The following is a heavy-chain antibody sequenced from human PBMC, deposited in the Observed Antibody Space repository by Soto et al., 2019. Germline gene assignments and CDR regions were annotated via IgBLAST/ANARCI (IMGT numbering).Heavy chain of an antibody. CDR1: GISLSTSGVG. V-gene: IGHV2-5*01. Sequence: GSGPTLVNPTPPLTLTCILSGISLSTSGVGLGSIRQTPGKALEWLALIYWNDDKHYSPSLKSRLTITKDTSKNQAVLTMTNMDPVDTATXYCARGLATLPVFAFDVWGQGTVVTVSS. CDR3: ARGLATLPVFAFDV. CDR2: IYWNDDK. J-gene: IGHJ3*01. D-gene: IGHD6-6*01.